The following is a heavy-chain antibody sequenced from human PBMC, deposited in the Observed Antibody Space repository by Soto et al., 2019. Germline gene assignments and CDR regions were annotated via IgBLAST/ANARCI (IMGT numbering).Heavy chain of an antibody. D-gene: IGHD3-10*01. CDR3: ARADQLRPGWFGPYYYYGMDV. Sequence: QVQLVESGGGVVQPGRSLRLSCAASGFTFSSYAMHWVRQAPGKGLEWVAVISYDGSNKYYADSVKGRFTISRDNSKNTLYLQMNSLRAEDTAVYYCARADQLRPGWFGPYYYYGMDVWGQGTTVTVSS. V-gene: IGHV3-30-3*01. CDR2: ISYDGSNK. CDR1: GFTFSSYA. J-gene: IGHJ6*02.